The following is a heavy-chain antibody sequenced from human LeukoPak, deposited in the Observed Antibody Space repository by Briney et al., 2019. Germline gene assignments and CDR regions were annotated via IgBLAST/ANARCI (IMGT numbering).Heavy chain of an antibody. V-gene: IGHV1-46*01. CDR3: ARDGPYSGWPIDY. CDR1: GYTFTSYY. CDR2: INPSGGST. D-gene: IGHD6-19*01. J-gene: IGHJ4*02. Sequence: GASVKVSCKASGYTFTSYYMHWVRQAPGQGLEWMGIINPSGGSTSYAQKFQGRVTMTTDTSTSTAYMELRSLRSDDTAVYYCARDGPYSGWPIDYWGQGTLVTVSS.